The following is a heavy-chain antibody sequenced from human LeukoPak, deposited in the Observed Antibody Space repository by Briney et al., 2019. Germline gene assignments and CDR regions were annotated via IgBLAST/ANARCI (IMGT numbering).Heavy chain of an antibody. V-gene: IGHV3-30*02. CDR1: GFTFSSYG. Sequence: GGSLRLSCAASGFTFSSYGMHWVRQAPGKGLEWVAFIRYDGSNKYYADSVKGRFTISRDNSKNTLYLQMNSLRAEDTAAYYCAKDLLDSSSPQGVDYWGQGTLVTVSS. CDR3: AKDLLDSSSPQGVDY. D-gene: IGHD6-6*01. J-gene: IGHJ4*02. CDR2: IRYDGSNK.